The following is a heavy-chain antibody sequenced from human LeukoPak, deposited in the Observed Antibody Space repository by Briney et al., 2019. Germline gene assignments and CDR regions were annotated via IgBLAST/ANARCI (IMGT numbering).Heavy chain of an antibody. Sequence: GASVKVSCKASGYTFTDFGISWVRQAPGQGLEWMGWSSAYNGDTKYAQKFQGRVTMTTDTSTSTAYMEMRSLRSDDTAVFYCARERVDYGGNPRLDYWGQGTLVTVSS. CDR3: ARERVDYGGNPRLDY. J-gene: IGHJ4*02. CDR1: GYTFTDFG. V-gene: IGHV1-18*01. CDR2: SSAYNGDT. D-gene: IGHD4-23*01.